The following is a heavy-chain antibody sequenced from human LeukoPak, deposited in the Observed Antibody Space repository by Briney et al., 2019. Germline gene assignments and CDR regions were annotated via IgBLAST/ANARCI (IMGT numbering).Heavy chain of an antibody. V-gene: IGHV4-31*03. CDR2: IYYSGST. J-gene: IGHJ4*02. D-gene: IGHD3-9*01. CDR3: ARGSVPLVLRYFDWLSNIYFDY. Sequence: SETLSLTCTVSGGSISSGGYYWSWIRQHPGKGLEWIGYIYYSGSTYYNPSLKSRVTISVDTSKNQFSLKLSSVTAADTAVYYCARGSVPLVLRYFDWLSNIYFDYWGQGTLVTVSS. CDR1: GGSISSGGYY.